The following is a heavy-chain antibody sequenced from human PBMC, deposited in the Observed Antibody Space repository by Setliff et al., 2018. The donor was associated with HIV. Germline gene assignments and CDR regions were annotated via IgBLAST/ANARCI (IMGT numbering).Heavy chain of an antibody. V-gene: IGHV4-38-2*01. J-gene: IGHJ4*02. CDR1: GHSISSGYF. Sequence: PSETLSLTCAVSGHSISSGYFCGWIRQTPGKGLEWIGNIYQSGNAYYNPSLKSRVTISVDTSRNRFSLKLSSVTAADTAVYYCARQVGSQYSYWAYYFDSWGQGALVTVSS. CDR3: ARQVGSQYSYWAYYFDS. D-gene: IGHD5-18*01. CDR2: IYQSGNA.